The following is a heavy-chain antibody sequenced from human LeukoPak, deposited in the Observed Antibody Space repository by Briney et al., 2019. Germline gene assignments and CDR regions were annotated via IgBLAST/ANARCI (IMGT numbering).Heavy chain of an antibody. CDR1: GGSIGSGSYY. J-gene: IGHJ4*02. CDR2: IYTSGST. D-gene: IGHD3-22*01. CDR3: ARVGYYDSSGYYWD. V-gene: IGHV4-61*02. Sequence: SQTLSLTCTVSGGSIGSGSYYWSWIRQPAGKGLEWIGRIYTSGSTNYNPSPKSRVTISVDTSKNQFSLKLSSVTAADTAVYYCARVGYYDSSGYYWDWGQGTLVTVSS.